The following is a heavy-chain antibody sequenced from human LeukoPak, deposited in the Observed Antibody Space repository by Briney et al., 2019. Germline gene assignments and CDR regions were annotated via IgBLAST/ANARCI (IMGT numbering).Heavy chain of an antibody. CDR1: GFTFDDYA. V-gene: IGHV3-9*01. J-gene: IGHJ4*02. D-gene: IGHD4-23*01. CDR3: AKGVTTVVRVFGY. Sequence: PGGSLRLSCAAPGFTFDDYAMHWVRQAPGKGLEWVSGISWNSGSIGYADSVKGRFTISRDNAKNSLYLQMNSLRAEDTAVYYCAKGVTTVVRVFGYWGQGTLVTVSS. CDR2: ISWNSGSI.